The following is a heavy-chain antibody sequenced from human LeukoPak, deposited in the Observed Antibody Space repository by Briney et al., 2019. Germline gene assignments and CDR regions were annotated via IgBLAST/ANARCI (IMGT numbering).Heavy chain of an antibody. Sequence: PGGSLRLSCAAPDSSFSSHGMHWARQAPGRGLEWVAGISVNGDIFHIDSVRGRFTISRENAKNSLYLQMNSLRVEDTALYYCARNWGNLYFDLWGRGTLVTVSS. CDR2: ISVNGDI. CDR1: DSSFSSHG. J-gene: IGHJ2*01. D-gene: IGHD3-16*01. V-gene: IGHV3-13*01. CDR3: ARNWGNLYFDL.